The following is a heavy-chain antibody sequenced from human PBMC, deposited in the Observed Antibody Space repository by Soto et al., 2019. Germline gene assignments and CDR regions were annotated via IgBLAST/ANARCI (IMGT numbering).Heavy chain of an antibody. D-gene: IGHD4-4*01. V-gene: IGHV3-13*01. CDR1: GFTFRSHD. J-gene: IGHJ4*02. CDR2: ITARGNT. CDR3: ARDSGGKYSNIDS. Sequence: GGSLRLSCAASGFTFRSHDMHWVRQAPGKGLEWVSAITARGNTYYSGSVKGRFTISREITKNSVFLQMNSLTAGDTAVYFCARDSGGKYSNIDSLGQASLVSV.